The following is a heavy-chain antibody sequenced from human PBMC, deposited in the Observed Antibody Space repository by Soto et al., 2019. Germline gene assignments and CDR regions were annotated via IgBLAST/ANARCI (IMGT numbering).Heavy chain of an antibody. CDR1: GYTFTSYA. CDR2: INAGNGNT. J-gene: IGHJ4*02. D-gene: IGHD3-22*01. CDR3: ARGDYYDIHDY. Sequence: ASVKVSCKASGYTFTSYAMHWVPQAPGQRLEWMGWINAGNGNTKYSQKFQGRVTITRDTSASTAYMEVSSLRSEDTAVYYCARGDYYDIHDYWGQGTLVTVSS. V-gene: IGHV1-3*01.